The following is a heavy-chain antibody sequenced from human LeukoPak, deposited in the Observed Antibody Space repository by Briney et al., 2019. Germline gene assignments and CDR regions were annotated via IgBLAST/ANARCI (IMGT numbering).Heavy chain of an antibody. CDR1: GYSFTSYW. CDR3: ARQGRDYVWGSYRDNWFDP. Sequence: GESLKISCKGSGYSFTSYWIGWVRQMPGKGLEWMGIIYPGDSDTRHSPSFQGQVTISADKFISTAYLQWSSLKASDTAMYYCARQGRDYVWGSYRDNWFDPWGQGTLVTVSS. V-gene: IGHV5-51*01. CDR2: IYPGDSDT. D-gene: IGHD3-16*02. J-gene: IGHJ5*02.